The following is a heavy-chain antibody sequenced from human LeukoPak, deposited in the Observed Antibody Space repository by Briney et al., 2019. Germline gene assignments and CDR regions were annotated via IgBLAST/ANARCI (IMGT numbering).Heavy chain of an antibody. V-gene: IGHV4-59*08. J-gene: IGHJ2*01. D-gene: IGHD3-22*01. CDR2: IYYSGST. CDR1: GGSISSYY. Sequence: PSETLSLTCTVSGGSISSYYWSWIRQPPGKGLEWIGYIYYSGSTNYNPSLKSRVTISVDTSKNQFSLKPSSVTAADTAVYYCARTYYYDSSGFGWYFDLWGRGTLVTVSS. CDR3: ARTYYYDSSGFGWYFDL.